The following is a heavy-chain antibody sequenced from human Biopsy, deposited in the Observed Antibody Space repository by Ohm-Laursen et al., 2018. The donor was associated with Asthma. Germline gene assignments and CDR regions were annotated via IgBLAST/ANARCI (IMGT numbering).Heavy chain of an antibody. J-gene: IGHJ6*02. V-gene: IGHV4-39*01. CDR1: SGSGGYMRSGNYY. CDR2: IYYSGTT. CDR3: VRGSSSWHHGPFHYYYGLDV. Sequence: SETLSLTWSLSSGSGGYMRSGNYYWGWIRQPPGKGLEWIGSIYYSGTTYYNPSLESRVTVSADTQKNQFSLKLTSVTAADTAVYYCVRGSSSWHHGPFHYYYGLDVWGQGTTATVSS. D-gene: IGHD6-13*01.